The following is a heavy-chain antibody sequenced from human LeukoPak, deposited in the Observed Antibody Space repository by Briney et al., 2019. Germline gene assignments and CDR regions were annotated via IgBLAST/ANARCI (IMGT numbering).Heavy chain of an antibody. J-gene: IGHJ4*02. D-gene: IGHD6-13*01. CDR2: IYPGDSDT. CDR3: ARHLAAASGWRPQTLFDY. Sequence: GEPLKTSCKGSGYSFSGYWIGWVRQMPGKGLEWMGIIYPGDSDTRYSPSFQGQVSISVDKSISTAYLQWSSLRASDTAMYYCARHLAAASGWRPQTLFDYWGQGTLVTVSS. V-gene: IGHV5-51*01. CDR1: GYSFSGYW.